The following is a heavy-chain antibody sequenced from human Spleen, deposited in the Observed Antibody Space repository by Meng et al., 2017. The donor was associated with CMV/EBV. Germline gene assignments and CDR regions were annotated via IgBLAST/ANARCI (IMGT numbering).Heavy chain of an antibody. CDR2: ISSSSSTI. J-gene: IGHJ4*02. V-gene: IGHV3-48*04. CDR3: ARSMVRGVIIKVRNYFDY. Sequence: GESLKISCAASGFTFSSYSMNWVRQAPGKGLEWVSYISSSSSTIYYADSVKGRFTISRDNAKNSLYLQMNSLRAEDTAVYYCARSMVRGVIIKVRNYFDYWGQGTLVTVSS. CDR1: GFTFSSYS. D-gene: IGHD3-10*01.